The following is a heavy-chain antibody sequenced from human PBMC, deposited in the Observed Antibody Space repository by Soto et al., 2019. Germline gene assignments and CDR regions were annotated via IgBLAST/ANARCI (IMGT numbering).Heavy chain of an antibody. CDR1: GYMFISYG. J-gene: IGHJ4*02. V-gene: IGHV1-18*01. CDR3: VRDLDGSGSYYTDY. CDR2: ISAYNGNT. D-gene: IGHD3-10*01. Sequence: ASVKVSCKASGYMFISYGINWVRQAPGQGLEWMGWISAYNGNTKYAQNLQGRVTMTTDTSTSTAYTEMRSLRSDDTAVYYCVRDLDGSGSYYTDYWGPGTLVTVSS.